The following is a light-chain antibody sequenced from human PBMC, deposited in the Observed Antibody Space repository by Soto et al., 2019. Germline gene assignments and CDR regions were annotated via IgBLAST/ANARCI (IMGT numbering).Light chain of an antibody. CDR2: GNS. J-gene: IGLJ3*02. V-gene: IGLV1-44*01. CDR1: SSNIESNT. Sequence: QSVLTQPPSASGTPGQRVTISCSGSSSNIESNTVNWYQQLPGTAPKLLIYGNSQRPSGVPDRFSGSKSGTSASLAISGLQYEDEDDYSCAAWDDRLNGWVFGGGTKLTVL. CDR3: AAWDDRLNGWV.